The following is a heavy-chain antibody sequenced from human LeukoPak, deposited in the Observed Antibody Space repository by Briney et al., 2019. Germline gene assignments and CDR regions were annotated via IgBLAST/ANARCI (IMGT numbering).Heavy chain of an antibody. Sequence: GASVKVSCKASGGTLSNYIINWVRQAPGQGLEWLGGIIPIFGTPNYAQKFQGRVTITTDESTSTAYMELSSLRSEDTAVYYCARTGQITAHFSFDCWGQGTLVTVSS. D-gene: IGHD6-6*01. CDR3: ARTGQITAHFSFDC. J-gene: IGHJ4*02. CDR1: GGTLSNYI. CDR2: IIPIFGTP. V-gene: IGHV1-69*05.